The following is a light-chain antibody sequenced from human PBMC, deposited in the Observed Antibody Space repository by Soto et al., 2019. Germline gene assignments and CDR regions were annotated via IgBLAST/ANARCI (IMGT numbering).Light chain of an antibody. CDR3: QHYNSSVWT. J-gene: IGKJ1*01. CDR2: DAS. Sequence: EIVLTQSPGTLSLSPGERATLSCRPSQSIRGTNLAWYQQNPGQAPRLLIYDASTMATGIPDRCSGSESGTDFTLTISRLEPDDFVVYYCQHYNSSVWTFGQGNQVEIK. CDR1: QSIRGTN. V-gene: IGKV3-20*01.